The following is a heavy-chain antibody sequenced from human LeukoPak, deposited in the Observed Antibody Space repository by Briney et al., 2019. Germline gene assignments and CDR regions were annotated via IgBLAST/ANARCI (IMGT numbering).Heavy chain of an antibody. Sequence: ASVKVSCKASGGTFSSYAISWVRQAPGQGLEWMGGIIPIFGTANYAQKFQGRVTITADESTSTAYMELSSLRSEDTAVYYCARARPAHYYDSSGYYDYWGQGTLVTVSS. CDR3: ARARPAHYYDSSGYYDY. J-gene: IGHJ4*02. D-gene: IGHD3-22*01. CDR2: IIPIFGTA. CDR1: GGTFSSYA. V-gene: IGHV1-69*13.